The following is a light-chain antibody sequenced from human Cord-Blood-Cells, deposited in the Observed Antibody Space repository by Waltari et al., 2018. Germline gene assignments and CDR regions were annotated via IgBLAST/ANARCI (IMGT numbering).Light chain of an antibody. CDR1: ALLKQY. Sequence: SYELTQPPSVSVSPGQTARITCSGDALLKQYAYWYQQKPGQSPVLVIYKDSERPSGIPERFSGSSSGTTVTLTISVVQAEDEADYYCQSADSSGTYVVFGGGTKLTVL. CDR3: QSADSSGTYVV. CDR2: KDS. J-gene: IGLJ2*01. V-gene: IGLV3-25*02.